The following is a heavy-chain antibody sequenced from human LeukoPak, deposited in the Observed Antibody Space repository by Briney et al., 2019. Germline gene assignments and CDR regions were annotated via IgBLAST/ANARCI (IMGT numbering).Heavy chain of an antibody. D-gene: IGHD6-13*01. CDR3: ARGAAAADYYFDY. V-gene: IGHV1-69*13. Sequence: ASVKVSCKASGGTFSSYAIGWVRQAPGQGLEWMGGIIPIFGTANYAQKFQGRVTITADESTSTAYMELSSLRSEDTAVYYCARGAAAADYYFDYWGQGTLVTVSS. J-gene: IGHJ4*02. CDR1: GGTFSSYA. CDR2: IIPIFGTA.